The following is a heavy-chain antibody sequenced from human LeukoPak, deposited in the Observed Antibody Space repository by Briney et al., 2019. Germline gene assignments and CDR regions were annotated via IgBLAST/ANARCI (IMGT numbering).Heavy chain of an antibody. J-gene: IGHJ4*02. Sequence: PGGSLRLSCAASGFTFSSYSMNWVRQAPGKGLEWVSYISSSSSTIYYADSVKGRFTISRDNAKNSLYLQMNSLRAEDTAVYYCARDSGDETYYYDSSGYSSIDYWGQGTLVTVSS. CDR1: GFTFSSYS. CDR3: ARDSGDETYYYDSSGYSSIDY. V-gene: IGHV3-48*04. D-gene: IGHD3-22*01. CDR2: ISSSSSTI.